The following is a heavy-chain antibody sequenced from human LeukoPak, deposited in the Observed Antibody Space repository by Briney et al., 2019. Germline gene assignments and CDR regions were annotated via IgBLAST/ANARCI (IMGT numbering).Heavy chain of an antibody. D-gene: IGHD1-14*01. CDR1: GGSISSSSYY. V-gene: IGHV4-39*07. J-gene: IGHJ4*02. CDR2: IYYSGST. CDR3: ARNGAYNLDY. Sequence: SETLSLTCTVSGGSISSSSYYWGWIRQPPGKGLEGIGSIYYSGSTYYNPSLKSRVTISVDTSKNHFSLKLSSVTAADTAVYYCARNGAYNLDYWGQGTLVTVSS.